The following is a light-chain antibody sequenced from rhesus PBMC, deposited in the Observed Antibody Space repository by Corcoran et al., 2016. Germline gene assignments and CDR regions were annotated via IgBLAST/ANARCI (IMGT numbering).Light chain of an antibody. CDR1: TSDIGGYNY. CDR2: EVS. CDR3: CSYTGSYTFDV. J-gene: IGLJ6*01. Sequence: QAALTQPRSVSGSPGQSVTISCTGTTSDIGGYNYVSWYRQHPGTAPKLMIYEVSERPSGVSDRFSGSKSGNTASLTISGLQAEDEADYYCCSYTGSYTFDVFGSGTKLTVL. V-gene: IGLV2-32*01.